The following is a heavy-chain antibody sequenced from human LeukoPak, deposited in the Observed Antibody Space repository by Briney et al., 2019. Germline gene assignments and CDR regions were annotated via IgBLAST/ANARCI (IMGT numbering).Heavy chain of an antibody. CDR1: GXSISSSSYY. CDR2: IYYSGST. CDR3: ARHIDYGDYFDY. Sequence: SETLSLTCTVSGXSISSSSYYWGWIRQPPGKGLEWIGSIYYSGSTYYNPSLKSRVTISVDTSKNQFSLKLSSVTAADTAVYYCARHIDYGDYFDYWGQGTLVTVSS. J-gene: IGHJ4*02. V-gene: IGHV4-39*01. D-gene: IGHD4-17*01.